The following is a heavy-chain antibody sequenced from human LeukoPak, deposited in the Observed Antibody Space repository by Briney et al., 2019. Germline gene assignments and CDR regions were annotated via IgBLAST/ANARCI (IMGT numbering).Heavy chain of an antibody. J-gene: IGHJ4*02. V-gene: IGHV4-38-2*02. CDR1: SCSITRGYY. Sequence: SEPLTLLCTLSSCSITRGYYRAWIRQSPGTGLEWIGSIYHSGNTFCNLSLKSRVIILVGTSKNQFSLQLGSVTPTDTAVYYCATAGYCSGVSCYSAVPGKYWGQGALVTVSS. CDR3: ATAGYCSGVSCYSAVPGKY. D-gene: IGHD2-15*01. CDR2: IYHSGNT.